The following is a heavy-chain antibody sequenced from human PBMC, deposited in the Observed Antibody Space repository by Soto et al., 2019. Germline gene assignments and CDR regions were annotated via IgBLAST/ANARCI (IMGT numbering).Heavy chain of an antibody. J-gene: IGHJ3*02. Sequence: SVKVSCKASGYTFTGCDINWVRQAPGQGLEWMGGIIPIFGTANYAQKFQGRVTITADESTSTAYMELSSLRSEDTAVYYCARDLRVLYYYDSSGPLDAFDIWGQGTMVTVSS. CDR3: ARDLRVLYYYDSSGPLDAFDI. CDR1: GYTFTGCD. D-gene: IGHD3-22*01. CDR2: IIPIFGTA. V-gene: IGHV1-69*13.